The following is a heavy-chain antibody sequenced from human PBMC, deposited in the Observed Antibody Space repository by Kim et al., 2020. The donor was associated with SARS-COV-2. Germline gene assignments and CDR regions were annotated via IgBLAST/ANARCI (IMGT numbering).Heavy chain of an antibody. Sequence: SAYNGNTNTARKLQGRVTMTTDTSTSTAYMELRSLRSDDTAVYYCAREDYWGQGTLVTVSS. CDR3: AREDY. CDR2: SAYNGNT. V-gene: IGHV1-18*01. J-gene: IGHJ4*02.